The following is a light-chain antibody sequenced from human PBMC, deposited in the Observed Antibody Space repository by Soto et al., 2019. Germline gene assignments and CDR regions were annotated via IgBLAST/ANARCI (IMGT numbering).Light chain of an antibody. CDR1: QRISSGY. Sequence: EIALTQSPGTLSLSPGERASLSCRASQRISSGYLAWYQQKPGQAPRLLIYGASNRATDIPDRFSGRGSGTDFTLTISRLEPEDFAVYYCQQYGSSPPSSTFGQGTRLEIK. V-gene: IGKV3-20*01. CDR2: GAS. CDR3: QQYGSSPPSST. J-gene: IGKJ5*01.